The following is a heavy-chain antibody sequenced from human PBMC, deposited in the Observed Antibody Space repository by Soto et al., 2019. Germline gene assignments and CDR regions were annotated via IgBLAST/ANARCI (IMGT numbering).Heavy chain of an antibody. V-gene: IGHV3-30*03. CDR3: ARCSGEDYYYCGMDV. Sequence: GGSLRLSCAASGFTFSSYGMHWVRQAPGKGLEWVAVISYDGSNKYYADSVKGRFTISRDNSKNTLYLQMNSLRAEDTAVYYFARCSGEDYYYCGMDVWGQGTTVTVSS. D-gene: IGHD1-26*01. J-gene: IGHJ6*02. CDR2: ISYDGSNK. CDR1: GFTFSSYG.